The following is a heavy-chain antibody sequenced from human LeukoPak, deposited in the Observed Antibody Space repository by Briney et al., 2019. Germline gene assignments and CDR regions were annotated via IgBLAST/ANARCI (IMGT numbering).Heavy chain of an antibody. Sequence: PSETLSLTCTVSGGSVSSGSYYWSWIRQPPGKGLEWIGYIYYSGSTNYNPSLKSRVTMSVDTSKNQFSLKLSSVTAADTAVYYCARWNWNYTDAFDIWGQGTMVTVSS. CDR3: ARWNWNYTDAFDI. J-gene: IGHJ3*02. V-gene: IGHV4-61*01. CDR2: IYYSGST. CDR1: GGSVSSGSYY. D-gene: IGHD1-7*01.